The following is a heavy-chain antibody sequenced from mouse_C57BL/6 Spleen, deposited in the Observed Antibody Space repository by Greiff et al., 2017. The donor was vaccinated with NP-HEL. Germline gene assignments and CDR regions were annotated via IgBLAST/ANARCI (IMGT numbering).Heavy chain of an antibody. J-gene: IGHJ2*01. CDR3: ARGGYYFDY. CDR2: IRNKANGYTT. CDR1: GFTFTDYY. Sequence: EVQLVESGGGLVQPGGSLSLSCAASGFTFTDYYMSWVRQPPGKALAWLGFIRNKANGYTTESSASVKGRFTISRDNSQSILYLQMNALRAEDSATYYCARGGYYFDYWGQGTTLTVSS. V-gene: IGHV7-3*01.